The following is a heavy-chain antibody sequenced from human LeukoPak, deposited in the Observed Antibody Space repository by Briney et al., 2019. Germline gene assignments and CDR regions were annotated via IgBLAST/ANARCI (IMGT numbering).Heavy chain of an antibody. Sequence: GGSLRLSCAASVFGFSNYWMSWVGQAPGKGLEWVAYIKVDGSDKYYLDSVEGRFTISRDNAKNSLYLQMNRLRAEDTAVYFCTTIGGLGTDDYWGQGTLVTVSS. CDR1: VFGFSNYW. J-gene: IGHJ4*02. CDR3: TTIGGLGTDDY. D-gene: IGHD7-27*01. CDR2: IKVDGSDK. V-gene: IGHV3-7*01.